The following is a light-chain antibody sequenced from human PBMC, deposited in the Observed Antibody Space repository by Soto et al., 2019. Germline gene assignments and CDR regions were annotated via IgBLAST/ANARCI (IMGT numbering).Light chain of an antibody. V-gene: IGKV3-20*01. CDR3: QHYGRSQT. Sequence: VLTQSPGTLSLSAGERGSLSCRASQRVSSNQLAWYQQKPGQPPRLLLYNTASRATGIPDRFSGSGSGTDFTLTISRLEPEDFAVYYCQHYGRSQTFGQGTKVEIK. J-gene: IGKJ1*01. CDR1: QRVSSNQ. CDR2: NTA.